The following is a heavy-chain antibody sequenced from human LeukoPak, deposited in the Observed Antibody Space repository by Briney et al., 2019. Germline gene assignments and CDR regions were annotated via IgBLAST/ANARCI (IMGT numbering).Heavy chain of an antibody. V-gene: IGHV1-18*01. CDR3: ARDSYYGGHYAFFEH. D-gene: IGHD3-10*01. Sequence: GASVTVSCKTSGYTFTNFRIHWVRQTPGQGFEWMGWIGPSNNYTEYEQKLQGRLTLTTDTSTTTAHMELRSLTFDDTAIYYCARDSYYGGHYAFFEHWGQGTLVTVSS. CDR1: GYTFTNFR. CDR2: IGPSNNYT. J-gene: IGHJ4*02.